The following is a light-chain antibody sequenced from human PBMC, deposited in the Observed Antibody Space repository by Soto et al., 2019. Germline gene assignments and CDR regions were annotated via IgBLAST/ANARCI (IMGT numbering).Light chain of an antibody. J-gene: IGLJ1*01. CDR2: EGT. V-gene: IGLV2-23*01. CDR1: SSDVGTYNL. Sequence: QSALTQPASVSGSTGQSITISCTGTSSDVGTYNLVSWYQQHPGKAPKLMVYEGTKRPSGVSNRFSGSKSGNTASLTISGLQAEDEADYYCCSYVGSSTYVFGNGTKVTVL. CDR3: CSYVGSSTYV.